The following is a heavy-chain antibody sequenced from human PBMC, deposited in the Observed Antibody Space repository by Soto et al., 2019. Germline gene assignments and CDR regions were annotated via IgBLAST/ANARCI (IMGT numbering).Heavy chain of an antibody. Sequence: GASVKVSCKASGFTFTSSAVQWVRQARGQRPEWIGWIVVGSGNTNYAQKLQGRVTMTTDTSTSTAYMELRSLRSDDTAVYYCARDREAAAEPNWFDPWGQGTLVTVSS. CDR1: GFTFTSSA. V-gene: IGHV1-58*01. D-gene: IGHD6-13*01. J-gene: IGHJ5*02. CDR3: ARDREAAAEPNWFDP. CDR2: IVVGSGNT.